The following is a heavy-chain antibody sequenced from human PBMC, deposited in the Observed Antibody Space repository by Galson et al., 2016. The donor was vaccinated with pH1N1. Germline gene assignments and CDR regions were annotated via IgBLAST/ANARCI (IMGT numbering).Heavy chain of an antibody. CDR2: MNQDGNKK. Sequence: SLRLSCAASGFTLSSYWMSWVRQAPGKGLEWAANMNQDGNKKYYVDSVKGRFIISRDYSKNSLYLQMNSLRAEDTAMYYCVRAVGRAEAHWGQGTLVTASS. V-gene: IGHV3-7*01. D-gene: IGHD1-26*01. J-gene: IGHJ4*02. CDR3: VRAVGRAEAH. CDR1: GFTLSSYW.